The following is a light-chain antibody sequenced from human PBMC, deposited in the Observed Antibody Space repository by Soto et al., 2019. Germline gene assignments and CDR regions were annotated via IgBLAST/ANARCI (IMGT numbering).Light chain of an antibody. CDR3: QQYNDFPYT. V-gene: IGKV1-5*03. Sequence: DIQMTQSPSTLSASVGDSVTITCRASQSVSTWLAWYQQKAGKAPKLLMYKVSTLERGVPSRFIGSGSGTEFTLTINSLQPDDFATYYCQQYNDFPYTFGQGTKVEI. J-gene: IGKJ2*01. CDR2: KVS. CDR1: QSVSTW.